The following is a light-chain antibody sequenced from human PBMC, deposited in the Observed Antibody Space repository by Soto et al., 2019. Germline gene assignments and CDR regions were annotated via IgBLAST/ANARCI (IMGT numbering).Light chain of an antibody. V-gene: IGKV3-11*01. CDR1: QSVSTY. J-gene: IGKJ3*01. Sequence: EIVLTQSPATLSLSPGDTVTLSCRASQSVSTYLSWFQQKPGQAPRLLIYDASKRATGIPGRFSGSGSGTDFTLTISSVEPEDLAVYYCQQRTNWVSFGPGTKVDLK. CDR2: DAS. CDR3: QQRTNWVS.